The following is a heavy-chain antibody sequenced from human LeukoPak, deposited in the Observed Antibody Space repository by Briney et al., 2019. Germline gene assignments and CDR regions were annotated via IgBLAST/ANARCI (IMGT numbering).Heavy chain of an antibody. Sequence: GGSLRLSCAASGFIFSRYWMTWVRQAPGKGLEYVANIKEDGSEKYYAGSVKGRFTISRDNAKNSLYVQLNSLRGDDTAVYYCARAGERTDYYYYIDVWGKGTTVTVSS. J-gene: IGHJ6*03. CDR3: ARAGERTDYYYYIDV. CDR1: GFIFSRYW. D-gene: IGHD3-10*01. V-gene: IGHV3-7*01. CDR2: IKEDGSEK.